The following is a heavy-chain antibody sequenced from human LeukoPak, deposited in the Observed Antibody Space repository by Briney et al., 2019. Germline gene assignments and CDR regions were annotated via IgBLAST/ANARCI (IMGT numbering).Heavy chain of an antibody. Sequence: GGSLRLSCAASGFTVSSNYMSWVRQAPGKGLEWVSAISGSGGSTYYADSVKGRFTISRDNSKNTLYLQMNSLRAEDTAVYYCAKSEWELSYFDYWGQGTLVTVSS. J-gene: IGHJ4*02. CDR1: GFTVSSNY. D-gene: IGHD1-26*01. V-gene: IGHV3-23*01. CDR3: AKSEWELSYFDY. CDR2: ISGSGGST.